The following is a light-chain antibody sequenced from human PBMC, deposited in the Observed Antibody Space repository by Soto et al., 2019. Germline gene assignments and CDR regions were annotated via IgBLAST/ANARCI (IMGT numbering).Light chain of an antibody. J-gene: IGLJ2*01. CDR1: SSNIGAGYD. CDR2: GNP. Sequence: QSVLTQPPSVSGAPGQRVTISCTGSSSNIGAGYDVHWYQQLPGRAPKLLIYGNPNRPSGVPDRFSGSKSGTSASLAITGLQAEDEADYYCLSFDRSLSVVFGGGTKLTVL. CDR3: LSFDRSLSVV. V-gene: IGLV1-40*01.